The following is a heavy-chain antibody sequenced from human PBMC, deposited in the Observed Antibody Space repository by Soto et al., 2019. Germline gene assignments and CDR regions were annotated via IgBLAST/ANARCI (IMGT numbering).Heavy chain of an antibody. D-gene: IGHD3-10*01. Sequence: GGSLRLSCAASGFTFSSYGMHWVRQAPGKGLEWVAVIWYDGSNKYYADSVKGRFTISRDNSKNTLYLQMNSLRAEDTAVYYCARDSHYGSGSYYKKEYMDVWGKGTTVTVSS. CDR2: IWYDGSNK. V-gene: IGHV3-33*01. J-gene: IGHJ6*03. CDR1: GFTFSSYG. CDR3: ARDSHYGSGSYYKKEYMDV.